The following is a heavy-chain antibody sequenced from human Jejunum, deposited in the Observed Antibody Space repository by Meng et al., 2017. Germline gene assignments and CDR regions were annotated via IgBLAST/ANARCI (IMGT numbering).Heavy chain of an antibody. Sequence: QVQWQQSGPGLGNPSQTLSLPCAISGDSVSSNSAAWNWIRQSPSRCLEWLGRTYYRSKYYNDYALSVKNRITINPDTSKNQFSLQLNSVTPEDTAIYYCARDWGDVRGGFDFWGQGTLVTVSS. V-gene: IGHV6-1*01. J-gene: IGHJ4*02. CDR1: GDSVSSNSAA. CDR3: ARDWGDVRGGFDF. D-gene: IGHD3-10*02. CDR2: TYYRSKYYN.